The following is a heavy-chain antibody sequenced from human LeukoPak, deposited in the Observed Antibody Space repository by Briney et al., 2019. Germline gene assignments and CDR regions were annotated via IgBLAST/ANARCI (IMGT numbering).Heavy chain of an antibody. V-gene: IGHV3-30*02. Sequence: GGSLRLSCAASGFTFSSYGMHWVRQAPGKGLEWVAFIRHDGSNKYYADSVKGRFTISRDNSKNTLYLQMNSLRAEDTAVYYCAKDLEVRGVSFDYWGQGTLVTVSS. J-gene: IGHJ4*02. CDR2: IRHDGSNK. D-gene: IGHD3-10*01. CDR3: AKDLEVRGVSFDY. CDR1: GFTFSSYG.